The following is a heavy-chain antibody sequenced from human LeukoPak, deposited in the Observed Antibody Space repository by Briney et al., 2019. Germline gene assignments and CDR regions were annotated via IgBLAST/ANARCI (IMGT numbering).Heavy chain of an antibody. CDR3: ARLGRWLQLGYFQH. D-gene: IGHD5-24*01. CDR1: GFTFSGYA. Sequence: PGGSLRLSCAASGFTFSGYAMSWVRQAPGKGLEWVSYISSSGSTIYYADSVKGRFTISRDNAKNSLYLQMNSLRAEDTAVYYCARLGRWLQLGYFQHWGQGTLVTVSS. V-gene: IGHV3-11*01. J-gene: IGHJ1*01. CDR2: ISSSGSTI.